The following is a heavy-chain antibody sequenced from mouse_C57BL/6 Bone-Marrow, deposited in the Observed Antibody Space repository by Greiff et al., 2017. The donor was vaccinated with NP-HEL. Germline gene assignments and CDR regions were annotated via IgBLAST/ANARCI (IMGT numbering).Heavy chain of an antibody. V-gene: IGHV1-7*01. J-gene: IGHJ2*01. Sequence: QVQLQQSGAELAKPGASVKLSCKASGYTFTSYWMHWVQQRPGQGLEWIGYINPSSGYTKYTQKFKDKATLTAAKSSHTAYMQLSGLTYDDSAVYYCARLSYYCDFDYWGQGTTVTVSS. CDR3: ARLSYYCDFDY. CDR1: GYTFTSYW. D-gene: IGHD2-13*01. CDR2: INPSSGYT.